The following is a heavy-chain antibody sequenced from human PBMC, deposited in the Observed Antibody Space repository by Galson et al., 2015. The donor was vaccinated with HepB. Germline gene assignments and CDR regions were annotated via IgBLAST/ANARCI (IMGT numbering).Heavy chain of an antibody. Sequence: SVKVSCKASGYTFTSYGISWVRQAPGQGLEWMGWISADNGNTNYAQKLQGRVTITTDTATSTDCMEMRSLRSDDTAVYYCARGLEGYDWGYWGQGTLVTVSS. CDR3: ARGLEGYDWGY. D-gene: IGHD5-12*01. J-gene: IGHJ4*02. CDR1: GYTFTSYG. V-gene: IGHV1-18*01. CDR2: ISADNGNT.